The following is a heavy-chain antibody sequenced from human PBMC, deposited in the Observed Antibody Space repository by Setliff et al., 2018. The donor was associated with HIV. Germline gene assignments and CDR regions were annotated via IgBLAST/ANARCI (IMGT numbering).Heavy chain of an antibody. J-gene: IGHJ5*02. Sequence: SETLSLTCTVSGGSISNYYWSWIRQPPGKGLEWIGYIYYSGGTDYNPSLKSRVTISVDTSKNQFSLKLRSVTAADAAVYYRARAPSWRGYYPWGQGTLVTVSS. CDR2: IYYSGGT. CDR3: ARAPSWRGYYP. V-gene: IGHV4-59*01. CDR1: GGSISNYY. D-gene: IGHD3-3*01.